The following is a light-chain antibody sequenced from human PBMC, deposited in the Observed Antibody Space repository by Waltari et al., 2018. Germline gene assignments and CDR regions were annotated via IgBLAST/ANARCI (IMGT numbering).Light chain of an antibody. CDR1: SGHSTYA. Sequence: QLVLTQSPSASASLGASVKLTCTLSSGHSTYAIAWHQQQPEKGPRYLMKLNRAGTYTKGDGIPDGFSGSSSGAERYLTISSLQSEDAADYYCQAWGTGIVFGTGTKVTVL. J-gene: IGLJ1*01. CDR3: QAWGTGIV. V-gene: IGLV4-69*01. CDR2: LNRAGTY.